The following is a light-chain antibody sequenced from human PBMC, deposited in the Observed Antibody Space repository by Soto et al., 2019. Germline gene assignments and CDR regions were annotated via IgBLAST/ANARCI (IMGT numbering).Light chain of an antibody. V-gene: IGKV3-11*01. CDR1: QSVSLS. J-gene: IGKJ5*01. CDR3: QQGSNWPRT. Sequence: EIVLTQSPGTLSLSPGERATLSCRASQSVSLSLAWYQQKPGQAPRLLIYDASKRAAGIPARFSGSGSGTDFTLTISSLEPEDFAVYYCQQGSNWPRTFGQGTRLEIK. CDR2: DAS.